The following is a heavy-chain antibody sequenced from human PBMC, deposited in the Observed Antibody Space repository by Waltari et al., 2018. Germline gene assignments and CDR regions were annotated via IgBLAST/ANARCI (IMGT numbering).Heavy chain of an antibody. D-gene: IGHD1-26*01. CDR3: ARAGGSYGGLRWFDP. J-gene: IGHJ5*02. Sequence: QVQLQESGPGLVKPSETLSLTCTVSGGSISSYYWSWIRQPPGKGLEWIGYIYYSGSTNYNPSLKSRVTISVDTSKNQFSLKLSSVTAADTAVYYCARAGGSYGGLRWFDPWGQGTLVTVSS. V-gene: IGHV4-59*01. CDR2: IYYSGST. CDR1: GGSISSYY.